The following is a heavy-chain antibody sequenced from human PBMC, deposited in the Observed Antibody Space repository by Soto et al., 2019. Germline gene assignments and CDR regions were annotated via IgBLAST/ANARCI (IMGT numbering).Heavy chain of an antibody. J-gene: IGHJ4*02. CDR3: AKDIVVVVGRGYFDY. Sequence: GGSLRLSCAASGFTFSSYAMSWVRQAPGKGLEWVSAISGSGGSTYYADSVKGRFTISRGNSKNALYLQMNSLRAEDTAVYYCAKDIVVVVGRGYFDYWGQGTLVTVSS. CDR1: GFTFSSYA. CDR2: ISGSGGST. V-gene: IGHV3-23*01. D-gene: IGHD2-15*01.